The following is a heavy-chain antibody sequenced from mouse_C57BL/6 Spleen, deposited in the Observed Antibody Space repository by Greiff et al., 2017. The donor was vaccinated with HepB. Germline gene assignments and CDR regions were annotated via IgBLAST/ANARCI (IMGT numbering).Heavy chain of an antibody. CDR3: ARRDYGSRSGYFDV. Sequence: EVQLQQSGPVLVKPGASVKMSCKASGYTFTDYYMNWVKQSHGKSLEWIGVINPYNGGTSYNQKFKGKATLTVDKSSSTAYMELNSLTSEDSAVYYCARRDYGSRSGYFDVWGTGTTVTVSS. J-gene: IGHJ1*03. CDR1: GYTFTDYY. D-gene: IGHD1-1*01. V-gene: IGHV1-19*01. CDR2: INPYNGGT.